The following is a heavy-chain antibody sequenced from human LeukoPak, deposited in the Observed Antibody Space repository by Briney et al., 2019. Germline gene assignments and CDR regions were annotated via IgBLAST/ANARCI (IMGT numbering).Heavy chain of an antibody. CDR3: AREWRDYYDRALNWFDP. CDR1: GGSISSGGYY. V-gene: IGHV4-31*03. CDR2: IYYSGST. J-gene: IGHJ5*02. Sequence: SETLSLTCTVSGGSISSGGYYWSWIRQHPGKGLEWIGYIYYSGSTYYNPSPKSRVTISVDTSKNQFSLKLSSVTAADTAVYYCAREWRDYYDRALNWFDPWGQGTLVTVSS. D-gene: IGHD3-22*01.